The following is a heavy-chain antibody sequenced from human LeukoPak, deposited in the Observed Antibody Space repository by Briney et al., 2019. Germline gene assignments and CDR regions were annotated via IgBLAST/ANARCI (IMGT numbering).Heavy chain of an antibody. V-gene: IGHV3-7*01. CDR2: IKQDGSEK. CDR1: GFTFSNYG. J-gene: IGHJ4*02. Sequence: GGSLRLSCAASGFTFSNYGMHWVRQAPGKGLEWVANIKQDGSEKYYVDSVKGRFTISRDNAKNSLYLQMNSLRAEDTAVYYCARDNDYSYYFDYWGQGTLVTVSS. D-gene: IGHD4-11*01. CDR3: ARDNDYSYYFDY.